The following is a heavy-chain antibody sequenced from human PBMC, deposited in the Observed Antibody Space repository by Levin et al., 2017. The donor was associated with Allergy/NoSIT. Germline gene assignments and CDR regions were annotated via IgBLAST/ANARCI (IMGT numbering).Heavy chain of an antibody. D-gene: IGHD3-10*01. CDR3: ARVGYYGSGSYSDY. CDR2: IIPIFGTA. V-gene: IGHV1-69*13. Sequence: SVKVSCKASGGTFSSYAISWVRQAPGQGLEWMGGIIPIFGTANYAQKFQGRVTITADESTSTAYMELSSLRSEDTAVYYCARVGYYGSGSYSDYWGQGTLVTVSS. J-gene: IGHJ4*02. CDR1: GGTFSSYA.